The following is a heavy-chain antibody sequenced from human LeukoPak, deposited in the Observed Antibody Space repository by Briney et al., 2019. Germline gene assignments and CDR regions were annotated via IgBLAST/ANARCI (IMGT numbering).Heavy chain of an antibody. D-gene: IGHD7-27*01. CDR3: AKVQLGIGVDY. J-gene: IGHJ4*02. V-gene: IGHV3-23*01. CDR2: ISDGGSRA. CDR1: GFSFSSYA. Sequence: GGSLRLSCAASGFSFSSYAVSWVRQAPGRGLEWVSGISDGGSRAYYADSVKGRFTISRDDSKNTLYLQMSSLRAEDTAVYYCAKVQLGIGVDYWGQGTLVTVSS.